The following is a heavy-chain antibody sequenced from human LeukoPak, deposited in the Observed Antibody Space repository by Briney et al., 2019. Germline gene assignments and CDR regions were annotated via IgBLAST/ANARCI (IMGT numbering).Heavy chain of an antibody. Sequence: GSSVKVSCKTSGYTFNYYGISWVRQAPGQGLEWRGWISADNGNTNYAQKLQCRVTMTTDTSTSTAYMELRSLRSDDTAVYYCARDRASPSSSIAARRVPPFDYWGQGTLVTVSS. J-gene: IGHJ4*02. CDR2: ISADNGNT. CDR1: GYTFNYYG. CDR3: ARDRASPSSSIAARRVPPFDY. V-gene: IGHV1-18*01. D-gene: IGHD6-6*01.